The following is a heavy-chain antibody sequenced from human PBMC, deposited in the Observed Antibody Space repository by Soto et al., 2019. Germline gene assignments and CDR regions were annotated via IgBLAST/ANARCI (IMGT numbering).Heavy chain of an antibody. J-gene: IGHJ6*02. Sequence: GASVKVSCKASGYTFTGYYMHWVRQAPGQGLEWMRWINPNSGGTNYAQKFQGWVTMTRDTSISTAYMELSRLRSDDTAVYYCARDRFGSGSYVYYYGMDVWGQGTTVTVSS. V-gene: IGHV1-2*04. CDR2: INPNSGGT. CDR1: GYTFTGYY. D-gene: IGHD3-10*01. CDR3: ARDRFGSGSYVYYYGMDV.